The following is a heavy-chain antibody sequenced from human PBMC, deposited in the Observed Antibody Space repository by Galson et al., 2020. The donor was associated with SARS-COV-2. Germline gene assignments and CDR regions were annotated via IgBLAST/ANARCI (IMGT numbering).Heavy chain of an antibody. CDR1: GGSISSGGYY. Sequence: ASETLSLTCTVSGGSISSGGYYWSWIRQHPGKGLEWIGYIYYSGSTYYNPSLKSRVTISVDTSKNQFSLKLSSVTAADTAVYYCARDRPPGLWFGELWNDGMDVWGQGTTVTVSS. CDR2: IYYSGST. V-gene: IGHV4-31*03. D-gene: IGHD3-10*01. J-gene: IGHJ6*02. CDR3: ARDRPPGLWFGELWNDGMDV.